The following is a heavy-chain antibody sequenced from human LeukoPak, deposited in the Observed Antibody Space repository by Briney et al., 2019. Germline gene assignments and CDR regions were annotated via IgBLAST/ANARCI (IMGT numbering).Heavy chain of an antibody. CDR1: GFTFSSYA. Sequence: GGSLRLSCEASGFTFSSYAMSWVRQAPGKGLEWVSAISGSGGSTYYADSVKGRFTISRDNSKNTLSLQMNSLRAEDTAVYYCARGTMFPYYFDYWGQGTLVTVSS. CDR3: ARGTMFPYYFDY. CDR2: ISGSGGST. D-gene: IGHD3-10*02. J-gene: IGHJ4*02. V-gene: IGHV3-23*01.